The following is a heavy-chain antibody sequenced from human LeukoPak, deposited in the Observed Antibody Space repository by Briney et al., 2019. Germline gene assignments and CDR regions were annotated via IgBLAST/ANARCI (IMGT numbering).Heavy chain of an antibody. V-gene: IGHV4-59*08. CDR1: GGSISSYY. D-gene: IGHD3-3*01. J-gene: IGHJ4*02. CDR2: IYYTGST. CDR3: ARRGEDLWSKGFDY. Sequence: SETLSLTCTVSGGSISSYYWSWIRQPPGKGLEWIGYIYYTGSTNYNPSLESRVTISVDTSKNQFSLKLSSVTAADTAVYYCARRGEDLWSKGFDYWGQGTLVTVSS.